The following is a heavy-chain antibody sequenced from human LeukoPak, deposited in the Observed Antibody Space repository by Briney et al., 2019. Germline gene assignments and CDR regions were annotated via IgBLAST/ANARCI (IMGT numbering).Heavy chain of an antibody. D-gene: IGHD1-26*01. CDR2: IYDSGST. V-gene: IGHV4-59*12. J-gene: IGHJ6*03. CDR3: ARDCIVGATHSYYYYMDV. Sequence: SETLSLTCTVSGGSIRSYYWSWIRQPPGKGLEWVGYIYDSGSTSYNPSLKSRVTISVDTSKNQFSLKLSSVTAADTAVYYCARDCIVGATHSYYYYMDVWGKGTTVTVSS. CDR1: GGSIRSYY.